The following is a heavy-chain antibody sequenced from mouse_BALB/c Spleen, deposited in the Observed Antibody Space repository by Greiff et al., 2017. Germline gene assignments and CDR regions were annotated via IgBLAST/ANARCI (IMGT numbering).Heavy chain of an antibody. Sequence: VKLQQSGAELMKPGASVKISCKATGYTFSSYWIAWVKQRPGHGLEWIGEILPGSGSTNYNEKFKGKATFTADTSSNTAYMQLSSLTSEDSAVYYCARIYYRYDGFAYWGQGTLVTVSA. V-gene: IGHV1-9*01. D-gene: IGHD2-14*01. CDR3: ARIYYRYDGFAY. CDR1: GYTFSSYW. CDR2: ILPGSGST. J-gene: IGHJ3*01.